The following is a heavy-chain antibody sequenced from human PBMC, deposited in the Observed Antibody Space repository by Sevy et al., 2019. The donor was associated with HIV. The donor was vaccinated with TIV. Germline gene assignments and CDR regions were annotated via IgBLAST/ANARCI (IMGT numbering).Heavy chain of an antibody. J-gene: IGHJ5*02. CDR2: ISSSNNYI. V-gene: IGHV3-21*06. Sequence: GGSLRLSCAASGFTFSSYSMNWVRQAPGKGLEWVSSISSSNNYIYYADSVKGRFTISRDNAKNSLYLQMNSLRAEDTAVYYCARFGRYFDSRTWGQGTTVTVSS. CDR1: GFTFSSYS. CDR3: ARFGRYFDSRT. D-gene: IGHD3-22*01.